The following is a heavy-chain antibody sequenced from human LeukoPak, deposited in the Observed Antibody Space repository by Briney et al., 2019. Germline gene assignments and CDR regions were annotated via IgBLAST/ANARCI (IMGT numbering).Heavy chain of an antibody. J-gene: IGHJ6*03. CDR3: ARRSPGSSSLFFYYMDV. Sequence: VQPGGSMRLFCAASGFTFSNHAMSWVRQAPGKGLEWVSGISSSGSSTFFADHVKGRFTISRDNAKNSLYLQINTLQAEDTAVYYCARRSPGSSSLFFYYMDVWGKGTTVTVSS. D-gene: IGHD1-26*01. V-gene: IGHV3-23*01. CDR2: ISSSGSST. CDR1: GFTFSNHA.